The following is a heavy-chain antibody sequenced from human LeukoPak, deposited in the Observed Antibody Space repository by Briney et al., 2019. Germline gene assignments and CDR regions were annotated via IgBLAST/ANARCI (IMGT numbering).Heavy chain of an antibody. CDR3: ATPSYSSSWHWGFDP. Sequence: EASVTVSCKVSGYTLTELSMHWVRQAPGKGLEWMGGFDPEDGETIYAQKFQGRVTMTEDTSTDTAYMELSSLRSEDTAVYYCATPSYSSSWHWGFDPWGQGTLVTVSS. CDR2: FDPEDGET. V-gene: IGHV1-24*01. CDR1: GYTLTELS. J-gene: IGHJ5*02. D-gene: IGHD6-13*01.